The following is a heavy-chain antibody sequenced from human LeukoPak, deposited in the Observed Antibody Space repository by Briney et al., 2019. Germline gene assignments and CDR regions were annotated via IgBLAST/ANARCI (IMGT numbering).Heavy chain of an antibody. CDR1: GYSISRGYY. Sequence: SETLSLTCGVSGYSISRGYYWGWIRQPPGNGLEWIGNIYHTGSTYYNPSLRSRVTISVDTSKNQFFLKLTSVTAADTAVYYCARGLEGYSSGWSRFFEYWGQGTLATVSS. V-gene: IGHV4-38-2*01. CDR3: ARGLEGYSSGWSRFFEY. D-gene: IGHD6-19*01. CDR2: IYHTGST. J-gene: IGHJ4*02.